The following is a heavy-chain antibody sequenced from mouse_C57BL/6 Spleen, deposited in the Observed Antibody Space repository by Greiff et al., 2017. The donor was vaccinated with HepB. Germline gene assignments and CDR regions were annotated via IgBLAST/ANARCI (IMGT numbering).Heavy chain of an antibody. V-gene: IGHV1-80*01. J-gene: IGHJ4*01. CDR2: IYPGDGDT. CDR1: GYAFSSYW. Sequence: QVQLQQSGAELVKPGASVKISCKASGYAFSSYWMNWVKQRPGKGLEWIGQIYPGDGDTNYNGKFKGKATLTADKSSSTAYMQLSSLTSEDSAVYFCARESLYYDYDGGALDYWGQGTSVTVSS. D-gene: IGHD2-4*01. CDR3: ARESLYYDYDGGALDY.